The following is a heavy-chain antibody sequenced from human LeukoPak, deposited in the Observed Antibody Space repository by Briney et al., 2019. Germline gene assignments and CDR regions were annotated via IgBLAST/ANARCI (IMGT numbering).Heavy chain of an antibody. J-gene: IGHJ5*02. CDR1: GGSFSGYY. CDR2: INHSGST. Sequence: SETLSHTCAVYGGSFSGYYWSWIRQPPGKGLEWIGEINHSGSTNYNPSLKSRVTISVDTSKNQFSLKLSSVTAADTAVYYCARSARYCSSTSCYWSWFDPWGQGTLVTVSS. D-gene: IGHD2-2*01. CDR3: ARSARYCSSTSCYWSWFDP. V-gene: IGHV4-34*01.